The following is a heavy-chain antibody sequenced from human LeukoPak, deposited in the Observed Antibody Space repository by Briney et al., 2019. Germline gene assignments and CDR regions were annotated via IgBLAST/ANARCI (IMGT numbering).Heavy chain of an antibody. V-gene: IGHV3-48*04. CDR1: GFTFSSYS. CDR2: ISSSSSTI. CDR3: ARGLPYYYDSSGLPLY. Sequence: PGGSLRLSCAASGFTFSSYSMNWVRQAPGKGLEWVSYISSSSSTIYYADSVKGRFTISRDNAKNSLYLQMNSLRAEDTAVYYCARGLPYYYDSSGLPLYWGQGTLVTVSS. D-gene: IGHD3-22*01. J-gene: IGHJ4*02.